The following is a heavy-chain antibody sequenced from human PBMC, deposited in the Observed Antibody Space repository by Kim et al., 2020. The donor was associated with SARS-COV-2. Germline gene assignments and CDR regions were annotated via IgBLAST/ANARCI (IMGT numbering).Heavy chain of an antibody. J-gene: IGHJ4*02. D-gene: IGHD2-2*01. CDR2: GSEK. CDR3: ARASRGDY. Sequence: GSEKYYVDSGKGRFTISRDNAKNSLYLQMNSLRAEDTAVYYCARASRGDYWGQGTLVTVSS. V-gene: IGHV3-7*03.